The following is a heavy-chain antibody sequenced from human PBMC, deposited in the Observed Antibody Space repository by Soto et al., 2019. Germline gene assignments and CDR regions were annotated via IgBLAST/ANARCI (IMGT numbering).Heavy chain of an antibody. D-gene: IGHD2-2*01. CDR3: AREDCSSTSCSFDP. CDR1: GFTFSSYG. Sequence: QVQLVESGGGVVQPGRSLRLSCAASGFTFSSYGMHWVRQAPGKGLEWVAVIWYDGSNKYYADSVKGRFTISGDNSKNTLYLQMNSLRAEDTAVYYCAREDCSSTSCSFDPWGQGTLVTVSS. CDR2: IWYDGSNK. V-gene: IGHV3-33*01. J-gene: IGHJ5*02.